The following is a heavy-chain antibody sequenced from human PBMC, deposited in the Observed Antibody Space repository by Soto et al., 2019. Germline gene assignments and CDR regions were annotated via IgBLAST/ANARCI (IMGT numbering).Heavy chain of an antibody. CDR2: IKKDGSEK. V-gene: IGHV3-7*04. Sequence: EVQLVESGGGLVQPGGSLRLSCAASGFTFSQYWMNWVRQAPGKGLEWVANIKKDGSEKYYMDSVKGRFTLSKDNAKNAVYLQMNSLRVEDTAVYYCARSLWGFGDLKLDYWGQGILVTVSS. CDR3: ARSLWGFGDLKLDY. D-gene: IGHD3-10*01. CDR1: GFTFSQYW. J-gene: IGHJ4*02.